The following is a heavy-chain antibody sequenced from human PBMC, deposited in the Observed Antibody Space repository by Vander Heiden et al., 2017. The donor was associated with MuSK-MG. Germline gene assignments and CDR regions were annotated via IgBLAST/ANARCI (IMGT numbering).Heavy chain of an antibody. J-gene: IGHJ4*02. CDR3: ARAMGDFYDSAVYDPKFFDY. Sequence: QVRLQESGPGLVKPPGTLSLTCNISGGSLRNFFWTWIRQPAGKVLEWIGNIYHSGRTDFMPALKSRLTMSVDTPKGQFSLRLSSVTAADTGIYFCARAMGDFYDSAVYDPKFFDYWGPGILGTISS. D-gene: IGHD3-22*01. V-gene: IGHV4-59*01. CDR1: GGSLRNFF. CDR2: IYHSGRT.